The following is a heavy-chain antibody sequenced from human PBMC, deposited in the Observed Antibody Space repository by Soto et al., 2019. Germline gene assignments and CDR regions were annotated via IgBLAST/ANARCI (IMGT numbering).Heavy chain of an antibody. V-gene: IGHV3-53*01. CDR3: ARNSHSSSFHFDH. D-gene: IGHD6-6*01. Sequence: EVQLVESGGGLIEPGGSLRLSCAASGFTVSSNYMSWVRQAPGKGLEWVSVIYSGGSTYYADSVKGRFTISRDNSNNTLYLQMHSLRAEDTAVYYCARNSHSSSFHFDHWGQGTLVTVSS. CDR2: IYSGGST. J-gene: IGHJ4*02. CDR1: GFTVSSNY.